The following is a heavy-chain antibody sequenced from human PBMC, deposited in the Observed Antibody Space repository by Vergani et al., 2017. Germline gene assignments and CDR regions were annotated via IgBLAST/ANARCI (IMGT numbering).Heavy chain of an antibody. Sequence: QVQLVQSGAEVKKPGASVKVSCKASGYTFTSYDINWVRQATGQGLEWMGWMNPNSGNTGYAQKFQGRVTMTRNTSISTAYMVLSSLRSEDTAVYYCAREDRVSYYDSSGYYYLDCGQASLVTVSS. CDR1: GYTFTSYD. J-gene: IGHJ4*02. V-gene: IGHV1-8*01. CDR2: MNPNSGNT. D-gene: IGHD3-22*01. CDR3: AREDRVSYYDSSGYYYLD.